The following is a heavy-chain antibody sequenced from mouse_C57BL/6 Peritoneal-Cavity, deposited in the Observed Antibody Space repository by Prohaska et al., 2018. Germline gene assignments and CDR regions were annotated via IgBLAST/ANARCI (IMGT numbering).Heavy chain of an antibody. D-gene: IGHD1-1*01. V-gene: IGHV1-84*01. J-gene: IGHJ3*01. Sequence: QIQLQQSGPELVKPGASVKISCKASGYTFTDYYINWVKQRPGQGLEWIGWIYPGSGNTKYNEKFKGKATLTVDTSSSKAYMQHSSLTSEDSAVYFCARNYYGSSFAYWGQGTLVTVSA. CDR1: GYTFTDYY. CDR2: IYPGSGNT. CDR3: ARNYYGSSFAY.